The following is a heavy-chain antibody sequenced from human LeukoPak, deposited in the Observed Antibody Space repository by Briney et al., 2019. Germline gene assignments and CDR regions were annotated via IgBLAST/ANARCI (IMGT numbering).Heavy chain of an antibody. Sequence: SETLSLTCAVYGGSFSGHYWSWTRQPPGKGLEWIGEIHPSGSTSYNPSLKSRVTISVDTSKNQLSLKLSSVTAADTAVYYCARLGYSSRGGGWFDPWGQGTLVTVSS. CDR1: GGSFSGHY. J-gene: IGHJ5*02. CDR3: ARLGYSSRGGGWFDP. CDR2: IHPSGST. D-gene: IGHD6-13*01. V-gene: IGHV4-34*01.